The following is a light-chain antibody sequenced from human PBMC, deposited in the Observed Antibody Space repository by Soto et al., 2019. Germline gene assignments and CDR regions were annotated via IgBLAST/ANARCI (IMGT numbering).Light chain of an antibody. CDR1: SSDVGGHNY. J-gene: IGLJ2*01. CDR3: SSYTSSTTLDVV. CDR2: EVT. Sequence: QSAQTQPASVSGSPGQSITISCTGTSSDVGGHNYVSWYQQHPGTAPKLMIYEVTNRPSGVSNRFSGSKSGNTASLTISGLQAEDEADYYCSSYTSSTTLDVVFGGGTKLTVL. V-gene: IGLV2-14*01.